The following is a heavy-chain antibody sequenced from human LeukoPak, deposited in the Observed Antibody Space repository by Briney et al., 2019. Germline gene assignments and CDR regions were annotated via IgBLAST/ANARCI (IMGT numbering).Heavy chain of an antibody. J-gene: IGHJ4*02. CDR2: FYSGGST. CDR3: ARQRDRYYFDY. CDR1: GFTVNSNY. D-gene: IGHD1-14*01. Sequence: PGGSLRLSCAASGFTVNSNYMSWVRQAPGKGLEWVSVFYSGGSTYYAGSVKGRFTISRDNSKNTLYLQMNSLRAEDTAVYYCARQRDRYYFDYWGQGTLVTVSS. V-gene: IGHV3-66*02.